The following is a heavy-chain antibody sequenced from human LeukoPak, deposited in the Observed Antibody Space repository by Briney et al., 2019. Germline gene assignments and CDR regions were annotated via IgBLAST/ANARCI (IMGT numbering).Heavy chain of an antibody. CDR2: FNPTGGST. CDR3: ARNQYSGSYSPRDGMDV. V-gene: IGHV1-46*01. Sequence: ASVEVSCKASGYPFAYNYLHWVRQAPGQGLEWMGLFNPTGGSTSYGRKFQGRLTMTGDTSTSTVYMELSSLRSDDTAVYYCARNQYSGSYSPRDGMDVWGKGTTVTVSS. J-gene: IGHJ6*04. CDR1: GYPFAYNY. D-gene: IGHD1-26*01.